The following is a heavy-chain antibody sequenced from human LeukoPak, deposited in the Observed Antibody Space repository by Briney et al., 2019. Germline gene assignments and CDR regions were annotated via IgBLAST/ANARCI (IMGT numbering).Heavy chain of an antibody. CDR1: GGSISSYY. J-gene: IGHJ3*02. CDR3: ARSHPHYDILTGYYPSDAFDI. D-gene: IGHD3-9*01. CDR2: IYYSGST. V-gene: IGHV4-59*01. Sequence: HSETLSLTCTVSGGSISSYYWSWIQQPPGKGLEWIGYIYYSGSTNYNPSLKSRVTISVDTSKNQFSLKLSSVTAADTAVYYCARSHPHYDILTGYYPSDAFDIWGQGTMVTVSS.